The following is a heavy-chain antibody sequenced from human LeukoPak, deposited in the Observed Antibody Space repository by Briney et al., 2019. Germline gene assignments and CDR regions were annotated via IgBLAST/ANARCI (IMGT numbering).Heavy chain of an antibody. CDR2: INHSGST. CDR1: GGSFSGYY. Sequence: SETLSLTCAVYGGSFSGYYWSWIRQPAGKGLEWIGEINHSGSTNYNPSLKSRVTISVDTSKNQFSLKLSSVTAADTAVYYCARREKCSGGSCYSDDYWGQGTLVTVSS. D-gene: IGHD2-15*01. J-gene: IGHJ4*02. V-gene: IGHV4-34*01. CDR3: ARREKCSGGSCYSDDY.